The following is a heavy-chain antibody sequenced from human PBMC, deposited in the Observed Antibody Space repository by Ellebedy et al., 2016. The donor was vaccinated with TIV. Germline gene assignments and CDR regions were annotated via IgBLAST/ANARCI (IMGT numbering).Heavy chain of an antibody. V-gene: IGHV1-69*04. D-gene: IGHD3-9*01. CDR1: GGTFSNYA. CDR2: IVPILDLA. Sequence: AASVKVSCKASGGTFSNYAFSWVRQAPGQGLEWMGRIVPILDLADYAQKFQGRVAIAADKSTSTASMELSSLRSEDTAVYYCARDILTGYFFDPWGQGTLVTVSS. J-gene: IGHJ5*02. CDR3: ARDILTGYFFDP.